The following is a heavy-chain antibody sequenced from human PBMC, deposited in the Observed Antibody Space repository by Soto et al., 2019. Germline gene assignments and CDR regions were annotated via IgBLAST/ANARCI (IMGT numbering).Heavy chain of an antibody. J-gene: IGHJ4*02. CDR1: NFTFSSYS. V-gene: IGHV3-21*01. CDR2: ISSSSSYI. D-gene: IGHD3-9*01. CDR3: ARAPTYYDILTGSPYYFDY. Sequence: GGSLRLSCVACNFTFSSYSMNWVRQAPGKGLEWVSSISSSSSYIYYADSVKGRFTISRDNAKNSLYLQMNSLRAEDTAVYYCARAPTYYDILTGSPYYFDYWGQGTLVTVSS.